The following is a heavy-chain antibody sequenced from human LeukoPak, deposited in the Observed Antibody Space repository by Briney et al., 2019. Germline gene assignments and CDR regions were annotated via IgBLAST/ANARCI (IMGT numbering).Heavy chain of an antibody. CDR2: IKNDATYA. CDR1: GFTFSSHW. V-gene: IGHV3-74*01. CDR3: ASDIVATREVDY. D-gene: IGHD5-12*01. J-gene: IGHJ4*02. Sequence: GGSLRLSCVTSGFTFSSHWMHWVRQGPGKRLECVARIKNDATYADYGGSVQGRFTISRDNAKNALYLQMNRLRAEDTALYYCASDIVATREVDYWGQGTLVTVSS.